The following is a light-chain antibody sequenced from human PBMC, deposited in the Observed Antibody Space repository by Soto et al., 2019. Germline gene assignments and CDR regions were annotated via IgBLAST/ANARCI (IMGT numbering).Light chain of an antibody. CDR3: QQYGSSLTWT. CDR1: QSVSSYS. J-gene: IGKJ1*01. V-gene: IGKV3-20*01. Sequence: EIVLTQSPGTPSLSPGERATLACRSRQSVSSYSLAWYQKKPGQAPRLLIYGASSRAAGIPDRFSGSGSGTDFTLTISGLEPEDFAVYYCQQYGSSLTWTFGQGTKVDIK. CDR2: GAS.